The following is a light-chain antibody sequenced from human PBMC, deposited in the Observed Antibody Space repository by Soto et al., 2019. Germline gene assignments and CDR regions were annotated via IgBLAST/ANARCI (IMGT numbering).Light chain of an antibody. V-gene: IGKV1-39*01. Sequence: DIQLTPSPSSLSASVGDRVTITCRASQSISSYLNWYQQKPGKAPKLLIYAASSLQSGVPSRFSGSGSGTDFTLTISSLQPEDFATYYCQQSDSTPWTFGQGPKVEIK. CDR2: AAS. CDR1: QSISSY. J-gene: IGKJ1*01. CDR3: QQSDSTPWT.